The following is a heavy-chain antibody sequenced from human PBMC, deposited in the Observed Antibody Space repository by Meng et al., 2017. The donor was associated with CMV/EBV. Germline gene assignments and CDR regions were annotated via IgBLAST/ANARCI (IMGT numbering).Heavy chain of an antibody. CDR1: GFTFSSYW. D-gene: IGHD3-3*01. V-gene: IGHV3-7*01. CDR3: ARDRLDFWSGYSTYYYYYGMDV. Sequence: GGSLRLSCAASGFTFSSYWMSWVRQAPGKGLEWEANIKQDGSEKYYVDSVKGRFTISRDNAKNSLYLQMNSLRAEDTAVYYCARDRLDFWSGYSTYYYYYGMDVWGQGTTVTVSS. CDR2: IKQDGSEK. J-gene: IGHJ6*02.